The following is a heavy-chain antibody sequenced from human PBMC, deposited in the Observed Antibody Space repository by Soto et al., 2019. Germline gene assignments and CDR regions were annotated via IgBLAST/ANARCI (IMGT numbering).Heavy chain of an antibody. D-gene: IGHD3-22*01. V-gene: IGHV4-59*01. CDR3: ARGVDVYDDSTRPYFGY. J-gene: IGHJ4*02. CDR1: GGSISSYY. CDR2: IYYSGST. Sequence: SETLSLTCTVSGGSISSYYWSWIRQPPGKGLEWIGYIYYSGSTNYNPSLKSRVTISVDTSKNQFSLKLSSVTAADTAVYYCARGVDVYDDSTRPYFGYWGQGTLVTVSS.